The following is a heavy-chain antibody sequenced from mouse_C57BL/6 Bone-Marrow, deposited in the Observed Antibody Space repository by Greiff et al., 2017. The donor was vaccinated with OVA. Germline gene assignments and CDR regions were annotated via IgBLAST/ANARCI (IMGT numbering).Heavy chain of an antibody. Sequence: EVKLMESGGGLVKPGGSLKLSCAASGFTFSSYAMSWVRQTPEKRLEWVATISDGGSYTYYPDNVKGRFTISRDNAKNNLYRQMSHLKSEDTAMYYCARDGGYYNYFDYWGQGTTLTVSS. CDR1: GFTFSSYA. J-gene: IGHJ2*01. CDR3: ARDGGYYNYFDY. CDR2: ISDGGSYT. D-gene: IGHD2-12*01. V-gene: IGHV5-4*01.